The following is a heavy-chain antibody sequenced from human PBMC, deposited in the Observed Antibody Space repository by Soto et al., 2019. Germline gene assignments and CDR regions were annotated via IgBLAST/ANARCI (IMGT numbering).Heavy chain of an antibody. J-gene: IGHJ3*02. D-gene: IGHD2-21*02. CDR1: GDTFSSYT. Sequence: QVQLVQSGAEVKKPGSSVKVSCKASGDTFSSYTLSWVRQAPGQGLEWMGRIIPILGGADYAQKFQGRVTFTADKSTSTAYMGLSSLRPEDTAVYYCARPSQSRVVVTATKTVNDAFDIWGQGTLVSVSS. V-gene: IGHV1-69*02. CDR2: IIPILGGA. CDR3: ARPSQSRVVVTATKTVNDAFDI.